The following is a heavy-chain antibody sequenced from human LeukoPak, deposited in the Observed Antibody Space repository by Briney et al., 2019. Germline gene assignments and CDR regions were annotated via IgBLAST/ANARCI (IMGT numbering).Heavy chain of an antibody. D-gene: IGHD3-22*01. CDR2: ISAYNGNT. V-gene: IGHV1-18*01. CDR1: GYTFTSYG. CDR3: ARDYYDSSGYYDYYYGMDV. J-gene: IGHJ6*02. Sequence: ASVKVSCKASGYTFTSYGISWVRQAPGQGLEWMGWISAYNGNTNYAQKLQGRVTMTTDTSTSTAYMELRSLSSDDTAVYYCARDYYDSSGYYDYYYGMDVWGQGTTVTVSS.